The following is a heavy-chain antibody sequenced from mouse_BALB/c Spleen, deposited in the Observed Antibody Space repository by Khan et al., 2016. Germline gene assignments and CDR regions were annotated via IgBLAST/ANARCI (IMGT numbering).Heavy chain of an antibody. D-gene: IGHD3-2*02. CDR3: VRRRLLDLYYAMDY. CDR2: IKTYTGEP. CDR1: GYNFKNYG. Sequence: QIQLVQSGPELKKPGETVKISCKASGYNFKNYGMNWVKQAPGKGLKWMGWIKTYTGEPPYADDFKGRFAFSLEASASTAYLQINNLKNEDMATYFCVRRRLLDLYYAMDYWGQGTSVTVSS. V-gene: IGHV9-1*02. J-gene: IGHJ4*01.